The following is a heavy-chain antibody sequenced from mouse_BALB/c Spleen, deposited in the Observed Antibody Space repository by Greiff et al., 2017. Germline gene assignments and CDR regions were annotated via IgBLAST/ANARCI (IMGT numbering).Heavy chain of an antibody. CDR1: GYTFTSYW. Sequence: VQLQQSGAELARPGASVKLSCKASGYTFTSYWMQWVKQRPGQGLEWIGAIYPGDGDTRYTQKFKGKATLTADKSSSTAYMQLSSLASEDSAVYYCARAMSAYWGQGTLVTVSA. CDR2: IYPGDGDT. V-gene: IGHV1-87*01. J-gene: IGHJ3*01. CDR3: ARAMSAY.